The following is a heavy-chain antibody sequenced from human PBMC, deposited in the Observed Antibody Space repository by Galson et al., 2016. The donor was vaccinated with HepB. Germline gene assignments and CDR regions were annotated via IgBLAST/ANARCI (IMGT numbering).Heavy chain of an antibody. CDR3: AKDGRIYCSSASCHDHFHY. Sequence: SLRLSCAASGITFSSYGMHWVRQAPGKGLEWVAFISYDGRNNKYADSVKGRFTISRDNSKKTLYLQMNSLRAEDTAVYYCAKDGRIYCSSASCHDHFHYWGQGTLVTVSS. J-gene: IGHJ4*02. V-gene: IGHV3-30*18. D-gene: IGHD2-2*01. CDR2: ISYDGRNN. CDR1: GITFSSYG.